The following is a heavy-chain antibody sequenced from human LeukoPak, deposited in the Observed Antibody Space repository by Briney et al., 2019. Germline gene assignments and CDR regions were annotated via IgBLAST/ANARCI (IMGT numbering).Heavy chain of an antibody. V-gene: IGHV3-48*04. CDR1: GFTFSTYA. CDR2: ISSSGSPI. D-gene: IGHD2-21*01. Sequence: GGSLRLSCAASGFTFSTYAMNYVRQAPGRGLECVSYISSSGSPIYYAASVKGRFTISRDNAKNSLYLQMNSLRAEDTAVYYCAKDSLWWDDSYYSDYWGQGTLVTVSS. CDR3: AKDSLWWDDSYYSDY. J-gene: IGHJ4*02.